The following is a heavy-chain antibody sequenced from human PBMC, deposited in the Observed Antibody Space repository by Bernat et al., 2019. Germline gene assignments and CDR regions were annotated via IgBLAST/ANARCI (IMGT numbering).Heavy chain of an antibody. Sequence: QVQLQESGPGLVKPSQTLSLTCTVSGGSISSGGYYWSWIRHHPGIGLEWCRYPYYSGSTYYNPSLKSRVIISVDTSKNQCSLKLSSVTAADTAVYYYAREGIVGVVAPPGTDAFDIWGQGTMVTVSS. J-gene: IGHJ3*02. V-gene: IGHV4-31*03. CDR2: PYYSGST. CDR1: GGSISSGGYY. CDR3: AREGIVGVVAPPGTDAFDI. D-gene: IGHD3-3*01.